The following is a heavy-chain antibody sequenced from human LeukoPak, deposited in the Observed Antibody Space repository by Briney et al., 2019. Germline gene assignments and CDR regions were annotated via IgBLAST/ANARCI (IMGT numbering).Heavy chain of an antibody. CDR1: GGSISSNSYY. CDR3: ARRHDSSGYYFDY. CDR2: IYYSGST. J-gene: IGHJ4*02. V-gene: IGHV4-39*01. Sequence: SETLSLTCTVSGGSISSNSYYWGWIRQPPGKGLEWIGSIYYSGSTYYNPSLKSRVTISVDTSKNQFSLKLSSVTAADTAVYYCARRHDSSGYYFDYWGQGTLVTVSS. D-gene: IGHD3-22*01.